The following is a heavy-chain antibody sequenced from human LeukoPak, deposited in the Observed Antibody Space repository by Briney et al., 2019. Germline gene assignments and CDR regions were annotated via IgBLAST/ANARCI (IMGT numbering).Heavy chain of an antibody. CDR2: INPSGGNT. CDR3: ARDQSKMGSGFYGDDAFEI. J-gene: IGHJ3*02. V-gene: IGHV1-46*01. CDR1: GYTFTSYY. Sequence: ASVKVSCKASGYTFTSYYIHWVRQAPGQGLEWMGIINPSGGNTNYAQKFQGRVTMTSDTSRSTVYMELSSLRSEDTAVYYCARDQSKMGSGFYGDDAFEIWGQGKMVTVSS. D-gene: IGHD6-19*01.